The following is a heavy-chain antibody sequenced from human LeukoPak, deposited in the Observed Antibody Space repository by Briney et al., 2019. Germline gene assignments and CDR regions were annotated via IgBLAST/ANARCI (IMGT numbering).Heavy chain of an antibody. D-gene: IGHD6-13*01. CDR1: GGSISSYY. CDR2: TYYSGST. J-gene: IGHJ5*02. V-gene: IGHV4-59*01. CDR3: AREGVSHWFDP. Sequence: SETLSLTCTVSGGSISSYYWSWIRQPPGKGLEWIGYTYYSGSTNYNPSLKSRVTISVDTSKNQFSLKLSSVTAADTAVYYCAREGVSHWFDPWGQGTLVTVSS.